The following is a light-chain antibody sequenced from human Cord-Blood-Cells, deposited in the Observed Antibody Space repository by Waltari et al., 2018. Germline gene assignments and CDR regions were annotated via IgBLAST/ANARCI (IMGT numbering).Light chain of an antibody. Sequence: QSALTQPASVSGSPGPSITTPCPGTISDVGSYNLVSWYQQHTGKAPKLMIYEVSKLPSGVSNRCSGSKSGNTASLTISGLQAEDEADYYCCSYAGSSTFVVFGGGTKLTVL. CDR1: ISDVGSYNL. CDR3: CSYAGSSTFVV. CDR2: EVS. V-gene: IGLV2-23*02. J-gene: IGLJ2*01.